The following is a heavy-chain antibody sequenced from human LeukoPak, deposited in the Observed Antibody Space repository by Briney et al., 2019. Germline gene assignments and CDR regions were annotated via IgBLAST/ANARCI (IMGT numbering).Heavy chain of an antibody. CDR1: GFTFSSYS. V-gene: IGHV3-74*01. CDR3: ARVNYGGNSFSDY. J-gene: IGHJ4*02. D-gene: IGHD4-23*01. CDR2: INSDGTST. Sequence: PGGSLRLSCAASGFTFSSYSMNWVRQAPGKGLVWVSRINSDGTSTNYADSVKGRFTISRDNAKNTLYLQTNSLRAEDTAVYYCARVNYGGNSFSDYWGQGTLVTVSS.